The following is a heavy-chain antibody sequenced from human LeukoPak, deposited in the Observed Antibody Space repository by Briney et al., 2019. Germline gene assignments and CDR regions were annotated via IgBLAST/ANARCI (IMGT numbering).Heavy chain of an antibody. CDR2: ISSSSSYI. CDR1: GFTFSSYS. D-gene: IGHD3-22*01. V-gene: IGHV3-21*01. CDR3: AAGWEGITFLYYYDSSGYYFDY. J-gene: IGHJ4*02. Sequence: GGSLSLSCAASGFTFSSYSMNWVRQAPGKGLEWVSSISSSSSYIYYADSVKGRFTISRDNAKNSLYLQMNSLRAEDTAVYYCAAGWEGITFLYYYDSSGYYFDYWGQGTLVTVSS.